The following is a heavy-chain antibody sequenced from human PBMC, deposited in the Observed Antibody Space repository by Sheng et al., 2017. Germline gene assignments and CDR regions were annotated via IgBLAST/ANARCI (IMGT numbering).Heavy chain of an antibody. D-gene: IGHD3-3*01. CDR1: GYTFTSYD. Sequence: QVQLVQSGAEVKKPGASVKVSCKASGYTFTSYDINWVRQATGQGLEWMGWMNPNSGNTGYAQKFQGRVTITRNTSISTAYMELSSLRSEDTAVYYCARGLDYDFWSGYYYYYYMDVWGKGTTVTVSS. CDR3: ARGLDYDFWSGYYYYYYMDV. J-gene: IGHJ6*03. V-gene: IGHV1-8*03. CDR2: MNPNSGNT.